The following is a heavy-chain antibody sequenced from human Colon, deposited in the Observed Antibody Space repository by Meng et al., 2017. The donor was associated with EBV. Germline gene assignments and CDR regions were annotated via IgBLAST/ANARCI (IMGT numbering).Heavy chain of an antibody. D-gene: IGHD3-10*01. CDR3: ARRRGGSGRDC. J-gene: IGHJ4*02. V-gene: IGHV4-39*01. Sequence: QLQLLGSGPGLVKPSETLSLTCTVAGGSISSNGYYWDWVRQPPGKGLEWIGAIYHSGSTSYNPSLQSRVTMFVDTSKNQFSLMLTSVTATDTAVYYCARRRGGSGRDCWGQGTLVTVSS. CDR1: GGSISSNGYY. CDR2: IYHSGST.